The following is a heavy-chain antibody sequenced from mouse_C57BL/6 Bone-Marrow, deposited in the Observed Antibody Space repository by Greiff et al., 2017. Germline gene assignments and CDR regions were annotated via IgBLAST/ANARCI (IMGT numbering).Heavy chain of an antibody. CDR3: ARSRWLLPYYFDY. D-gene: IGHD2-3*01. J-gene: IGHJ2*01. Sequence: LQQPGAELVKPGASVKLSCQASGYTFTSYWMHWVKQRPGRGLEWIGRIDPNSGGTKYNEKFKSTATLTVDKPSSTAYMQLSSLTSEDSAVYYCARSRWLLPYYFDYWGQGTTLTVSS. CDR2: IDPNSGGT. CDR1: GYTFTSYW. V-gene: IGHV1-72*01.